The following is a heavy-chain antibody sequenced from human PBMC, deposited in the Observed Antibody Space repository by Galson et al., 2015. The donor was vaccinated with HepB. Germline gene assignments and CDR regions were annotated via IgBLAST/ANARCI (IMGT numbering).Heavy chain of an antibody. CDR2: TYYRSKWYN. V-gene: IGHV6-1*01. J-gene: IGHJ4*02. CDR1: GDSVSSNSAA. D-gene: IGHD6-13*01. CDR3: ARDVGIAAAGRKYYFDY. Sequence: CAISGDSVSSNSAAWNWIRQSPSRGLEWLGRTYYRSKWYNDYAVSVKSRITINPDTSKNQFSLQLNSVTPEDTAVYYCARDVGIAAAGRKYYFDYWGQGTLVTVSS.